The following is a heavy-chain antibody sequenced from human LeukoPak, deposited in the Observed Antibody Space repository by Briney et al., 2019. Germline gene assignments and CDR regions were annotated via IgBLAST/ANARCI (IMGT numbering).Heavy chain of an antibody. J-gene: IGHJ4*02. V-gene: IGHV3-30*04. CDR1: EFTFSSYA. CDR2: ISYDGSNK. D-gene: IGHD3-22*01. Sequence: GRSLRLSCAASEFTFSSYAMHWVRQAPGKGLEWVAVISYDGSNKYYADSVKGRFTISRDNSKNTLYLQMNSLRAEDTAVYYCARGYSSGYRTDYWGQGTLVTVSS. CDR3: ARGYSSGYRTDY.